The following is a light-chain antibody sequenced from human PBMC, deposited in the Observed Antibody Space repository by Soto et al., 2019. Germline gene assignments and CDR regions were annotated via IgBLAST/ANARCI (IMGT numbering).Light chain of an antibody. Sequence: QSALTQPASVSGSPGQSITISCTGTSSDVGDNTYVSWYQQHPGKAPKLMIYDVTHRPSGISNRFSGSKSGNTASLTISGLQAEDEADYSCSSYTSSSTLYVFGTGNKLTVL. CDR2: DVT. CDR1: SSDVGDNTY. CDR3: SSYTSSSTLYV. J-gene: IGLJ1*01. V-gene: IGLV2-14*01.